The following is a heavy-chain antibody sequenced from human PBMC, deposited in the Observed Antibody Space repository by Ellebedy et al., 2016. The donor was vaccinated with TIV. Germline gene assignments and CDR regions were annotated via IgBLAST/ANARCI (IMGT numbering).Heavy chain of an antibody. CDR1: GFMFSDYV. CDR2: IRGSGGGT. J-gene: IGHJ4*02. CDR3: AKARGKWELPLDY. Sequence: GESLKISCAASGFMFSDYVMDWVRQAPGKGLEWVSVIRGSGGGTYYADSVKGRFTISRDNSKNTLYLQMNSLRAEDTAVYYCAKARGKWELPLDYWGQGTLVTVSS. V-gene: IGHV3-23*01. D-gene: IGHD1-26*01.